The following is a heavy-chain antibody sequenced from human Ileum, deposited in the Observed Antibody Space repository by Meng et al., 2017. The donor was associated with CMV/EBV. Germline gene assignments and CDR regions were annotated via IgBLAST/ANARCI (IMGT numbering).Heavy chain of an antibody. D-gene: IGHD6-13*01. Sequence: QVQLQHSGPGLVKTSQTRLLTCAISGDSVSSTTVTWNWIRQSPSRGLEWLGRTYYRSKWFNDYALSVRGRITINPDISKNQLSLQLNSVTPEDTAVYYCVRLTGNSWLDYWGRGTLVTVSS. CDR3: VRLTGNSWLDY. CDR2: TYYRSKWFN. V-gene: IGHV6-1*01. CDR1: GDSVSSTTVT. J-gene: IGHJ4*02.